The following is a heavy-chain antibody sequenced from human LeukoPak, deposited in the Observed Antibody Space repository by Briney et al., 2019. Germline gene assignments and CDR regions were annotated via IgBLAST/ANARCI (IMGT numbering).Heavy chain of an antibody. CDR1: GFTFDDYV. J-gene: IGHJ3*02. V-gene: IGHV3-9*03. Sequence: PGGSLTLSCAASGFTFDDYVRHWVRQAPGKGLEWVSGISWNSGSIGYAGCVKGRFTISRDNAKNSLYLQMNSLRAEDMALYYCAKDEFVASDFTGAFDIWGQGTMVTVSS. CDR3: AKDEFVASDFTGAFDI. CDR2: ISWNSGSI. D-gene: IGHD2-8*02.